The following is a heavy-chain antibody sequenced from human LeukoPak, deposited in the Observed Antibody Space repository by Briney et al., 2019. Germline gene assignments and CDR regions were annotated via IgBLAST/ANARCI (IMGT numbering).Heavy chain of an antibody. CDR3: ARDGGGYCNGTSCSDFDY. D-gene: IGHD2-2*01. CDR1: GYTFTSYG. J-gene: IGHJ4*02. Sequence: ASVKVSCKASGYTFTSYGISWVRQAPGQGLEWMGWISAYNGNTNYAQKLQGRVTMTTDTSTSTAYMELRSLRSDDTTVYYCARDGGGYCNGTSCSDFDYWGQGTLVTVSS. V-gene: IGHV1-18*01. CDR2: ISAYNGNT.